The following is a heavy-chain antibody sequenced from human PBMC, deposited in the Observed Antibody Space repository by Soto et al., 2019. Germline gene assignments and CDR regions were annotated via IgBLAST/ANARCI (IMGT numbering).Heavy chain of an antibody. D-gene: IGHD3-9*01. Sequence: SETLSLTCTVSGGSVRSGSYYWSWIRQSPGKGLEWIGYIYYSGSTNYNPSLKSRVTISVDTYKNQFSLKLSSVTAADTAVYYCAGTILTGYYTFDYWGQGTLVTVSS. CDR2: IYYSGST. CDR1: GGSVRSGSYY. CDR3: AGTILTGYYTFDY. J-gene: IGHJ4*02. V-gene: IGHV4-61*01.